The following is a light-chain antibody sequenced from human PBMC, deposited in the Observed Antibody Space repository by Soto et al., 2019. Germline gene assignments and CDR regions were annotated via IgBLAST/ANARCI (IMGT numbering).Light chain of an antibody. CDR1: QSVSSN. J-gene: IGKJ1*01. CDR2: GAS. CDR3: QQYNNWPRT. Sequence: EIVMTQSPATLSVSPGERATLSCRASQSVSSNLAWYQQKPGQAPRLLLYGASTRATGIPARFSGSGSGTEFTLTISSLQSEDFSVYYCQQYNNWPRTFGQGIKVDIK. V-gene: IGKV3-15*01.